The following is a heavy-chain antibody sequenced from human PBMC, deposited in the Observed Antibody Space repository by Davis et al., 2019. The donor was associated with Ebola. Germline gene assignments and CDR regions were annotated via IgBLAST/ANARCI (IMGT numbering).Heavy chain of an antibody. Sequence: GGSLRLSCAASGFVFSNYVMSWVRRAPGKGLEWVSTLCLSGDTYYEDSVKGRFTISRDNSKNTLHLQMNSLRVEDTAIYYCAKDTPNIWFDVWGQGTMVAVSS. CDR1: GFVFSNYV. D-gene: IGHD2-15*01. V-gene: IGHV3-23*01. CDR2: LCLSGDT. CDR3: AKDTPNIWFDV. J-gene: IGHJ3*01.